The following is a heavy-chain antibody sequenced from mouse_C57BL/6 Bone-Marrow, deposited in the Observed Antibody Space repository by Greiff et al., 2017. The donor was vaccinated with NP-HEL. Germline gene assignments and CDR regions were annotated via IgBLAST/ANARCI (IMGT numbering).Heavy chain of an antibody. V-gene: IGHV1-61*01. CDR3: ARGGDGTWFAY. CDR1: GYTFTSYW. J-gene: IGHJ3*01. D-gene: IGHD3-3*01. CDR2: IYPSDSET. Sequence: QVQLQQPGAELVRPGSSVKLSCKASGYTFTSYWMDWVKQRPGQGLEWIGNIYPSDSETHYNQKFKDKATLTVDKSSSTAYMQLSSLTSEDSAVYYGARGGDGTWFAYWGQGTLVTVSA.